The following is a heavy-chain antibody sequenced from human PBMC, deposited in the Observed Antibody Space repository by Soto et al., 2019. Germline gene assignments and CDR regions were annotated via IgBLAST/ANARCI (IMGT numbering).Heavy chain of an antibody. J-gene: IGHJ4*02. Sequence: EVQLVESGGGLVQPGGSLRLSCAASGFTLSNYWMHWARQAPGKGLVWVSLISSDGSSTNYADSVKGRFTISRDNAKNTLHLQMNSLRAEDTAVYYCARVPYCSSSSCYSYFDSWGQATLVTVSS. CDR2: ISSDGSST. CDR1: GFTLSNYW. D-gene: IGHD2-2*01. CDR3: ARVPYCSSSSCYSYFDS. V-gene: IGHV3-74*01.